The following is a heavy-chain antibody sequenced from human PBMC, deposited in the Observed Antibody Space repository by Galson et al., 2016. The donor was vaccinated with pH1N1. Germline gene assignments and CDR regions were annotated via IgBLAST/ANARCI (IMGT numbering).Heavy chain of an antibody. V-gene: IGHV1-8*01. CDR3: ARAGCVSGSCRTGIHYYMDD. CDR1: GYTFTNYD. J-gene: IGHJ6*03. Sequence: SVKVSCKASGYTFTNYDINWVRQATGQGLEWMGWMNPNSGNTGYAQKFQGRVTITRNTSISTASMELSSLKSEDTALYSCARAGCVSGSCRTGIHYYMDDWGKGATVTVTS. D-gene: IGHD2-15*01. CDR2: MNPNSGNT.